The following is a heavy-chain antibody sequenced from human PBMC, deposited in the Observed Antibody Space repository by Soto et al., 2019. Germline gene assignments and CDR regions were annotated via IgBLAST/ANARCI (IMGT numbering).Heavy chain of an antibody. V-gene: IGHV4-34*01. D-gene: IGHD3-3*01. CDR2: INHSGST. Sequence: SETLSLTCAVYGGSFSGYYCSWIRQPPGKGLEWIGEINHSGSTNYNPSLKSRVTISVDTSKNQFSLKLSSVTAADTAVYYCARVSYSRITIFGVVAYYFDYWGQGTLVTVSS. CDR1: GGSFSGYY. J-gene: IGHJ4*02. CDR3: ARVSYSRITIFGVVAYYFDY.